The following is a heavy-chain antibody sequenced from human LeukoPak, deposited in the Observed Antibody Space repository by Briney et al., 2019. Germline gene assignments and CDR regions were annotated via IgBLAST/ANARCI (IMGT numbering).Heavy chain of an antibody. Sequence: GGSLRLSCAASGFTFSSYSMSWVRQAPGKGLEWVSAISGSGGSTYYADSVKGRFTISRDNSKNTLYLRMNSLRAEDTAVYYCAKAPNYDFWSGYYPFDYWGQGTLVTVSP. CDR1: GFTFSSYS. V-gene: IGHV3-23*01. CDR3: AKAPNYDFWSGYYPFDY. CDR2: ISGSGGST. J-gene: IGHJ4*02. D-gene: IGHD3-3*01.